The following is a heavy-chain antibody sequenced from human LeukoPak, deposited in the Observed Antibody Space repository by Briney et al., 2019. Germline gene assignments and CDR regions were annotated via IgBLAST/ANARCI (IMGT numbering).Heavy chain of an antibody. D-gene: IGHD2-2*01. J-gene: IGHJ6*02. Sequence: GASVKVSCKCSGYSFISYGINWVRQAPGQGLEWMGWISGNSGNTKYADKFQGRVTMTTDTSTETVYMELRSLRSDDTAVYYCARSGFTVVPIANYHDGMDVLGHGTTVTVSS. CDR2: ISGNSGNT. CDR3: ARSGFTVVPIANYHDGMDV. CDR1: GYSFISYG. V-gene: IGHV1-18*01.